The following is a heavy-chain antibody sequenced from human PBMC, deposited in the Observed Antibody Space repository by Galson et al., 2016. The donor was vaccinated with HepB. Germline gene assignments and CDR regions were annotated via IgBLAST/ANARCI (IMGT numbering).Heavy chain of an antibody. J-gene: IGHJ4*02. CDR1: GGSFSDDTW. Sequence: SETLSLTCAVSGGSFSDDTWWTWVRQPPGKGLEWIGEIHHSGSTNYNPSLKSRVTISVDRSKHQFSLKLSSVTAADTALYYCARGGNWVFDGWGQGTLVTVSS. D-gene: IGHD7-27*01. V-gene: IGHV4-4*02. CDR3: ARGGNWVFDG. CDR2: IHHSGST.